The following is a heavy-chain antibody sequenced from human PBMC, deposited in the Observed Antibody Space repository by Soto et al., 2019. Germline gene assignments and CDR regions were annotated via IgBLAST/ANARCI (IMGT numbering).Heavy chain of an antibody. D-gene: IGHD1-1*01. J-gene: IGHJ6*02. Sequence: GSLRRSCEVSGFTLTSYGMNWVRQAPDKGLEWVSTIGRGGDTYYADSVKGRFTISRDNSKNTLFLQMNSLRAEDTALYFCAKDGTTTGIHYYAMDVWGQGTTVTVSS. CDR1: GFTLTSYG. V-gene: IGHV3-23*01. CDR2: IGRGGDT. CDR3: AKDGTTTGIHYYAMDV.